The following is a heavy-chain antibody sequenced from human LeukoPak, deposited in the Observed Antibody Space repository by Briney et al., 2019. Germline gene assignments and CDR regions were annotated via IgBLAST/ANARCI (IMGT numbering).Heavy chain of an antibody. J-gene: IGHJ4*02. CDR3: ARQVAGLDY. CDR1: GXTFSSYA. V-gene: IGHV3-30-3*01. CDR2: ISFDGSNK. Sequence: GGSLRLSCAASGXTFSSYAVHWVRQAPGKGLEWVAFISFDGSNKYYADSVKGRFTISRDNSKNTLYLQMNSLRAEDTAVYYCARQVAGLDYWGQGTLVTVSS. D-gene: IGHD6-19*01.